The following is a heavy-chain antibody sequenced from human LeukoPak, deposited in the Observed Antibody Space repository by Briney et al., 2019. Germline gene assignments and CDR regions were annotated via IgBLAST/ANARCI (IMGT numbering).Heavy chain of an antibody. CDR3: ARVWGCSSTSCYEGTFDY. J-gene: IGHJ4*02. V-gene: IGHV3-30*04. Sequence: GRSLRLPCAASGFTFSSYAMHWVRQAPGKGLEWVAVISYDGSNKYYADSVKGRFTISRDNSKNTLYLQMNSLRAGDTAVYYCARVWGCSSTSCYEGTFDYWGQGTLVTVSS. CDR2: ISYDGSNK. CDR1: GFTFSSYA. D-gene: IGHD2-2*01.